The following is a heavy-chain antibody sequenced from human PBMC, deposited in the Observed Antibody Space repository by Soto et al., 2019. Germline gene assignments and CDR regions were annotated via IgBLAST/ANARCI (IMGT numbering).Heavy chain of an antibody. CDR2: ISGSGGST. CDR3: AKSKRYCSGGSCYYNWFDP. V-gene: IGHV3-23*01. Sequence: GGSLRLSCAASGLTFSSYAMSWVRQAPGKGLEWVSAISGSGGSTYYADSVKGRFTISRDNSKNTLYLQMNSLRAEDTAVYYCAKSKRYCSGGSCYYNWFDPWGQGTLVTVSS. D-gene: IGHD2-15*01. CDR1: GLTFSSYA. J-gene: IGHJ5*02.